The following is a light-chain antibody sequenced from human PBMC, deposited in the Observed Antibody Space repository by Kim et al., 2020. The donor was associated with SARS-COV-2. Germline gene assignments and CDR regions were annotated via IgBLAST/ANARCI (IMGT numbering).Light chain of an antibody. CDR2: DTN. V-gene: IGLV7-46*01. CDR3: MLSYDYIRPV. Sequence: GGTATPTCGASTGDVPSTHWPYWFQQKPGDAPRPVIFDTNNKPSGTPARFSGSPLGGKAALTLSVAQPEDEADYYCMLSYDYIRPVFGGGTKLTVL. CDR1: TGDVPSTHW. J-gene: IGLJ2*01.